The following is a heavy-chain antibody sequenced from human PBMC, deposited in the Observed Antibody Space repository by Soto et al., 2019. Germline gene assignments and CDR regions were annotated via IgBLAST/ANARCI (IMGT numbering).Heavy chain of an antibody. V-gene: IGHV3-15*01. D-gene: IGHD2-15*01. CDR2: IKSKSVGGTT. CDR1: GFSFSNVW. Sequence: EVQLVESGGGLVKPGGSLTLSCAASGFSFSNVWMSWVRQAPGKGLEWVGHIKSKSVGGTTDYIAPVQGRFTIARDDSIDTLFLHMNSMKIEDTAVYFCPTYATQTFCDGGPCYSVPSKILDSWGQGILVTVSS. CDR3: PTYATQTFCDGGPCYSVPSKILDS. J-gene: IGHJ4*02.